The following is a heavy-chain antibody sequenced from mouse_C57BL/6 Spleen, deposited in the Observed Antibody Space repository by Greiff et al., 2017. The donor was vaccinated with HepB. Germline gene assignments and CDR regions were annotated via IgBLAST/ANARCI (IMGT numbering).Heavy chain of an antibody. CDR1: GFNIKDYY. J-gene: IGHJ4*01. D-gene: IGHD1-1*01. V-gene: IGHV14-2*01. CDR2: IDPEDGET. Sequence: EVQLQQSGAELVKPGASVKLSCTASGFNIKDYYMHWVKQRTEQGLEWIGRIDPEDGETKYAPNFQGKATITADTSSNTAYLQLSSLTSEDTAVYYCAPYGSSLYYAMDYWGQGTSVTVSS. CDR3: APYGSSLYYAMDY.